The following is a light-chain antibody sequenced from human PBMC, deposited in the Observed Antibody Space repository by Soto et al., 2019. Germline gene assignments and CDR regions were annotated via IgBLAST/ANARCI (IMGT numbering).Light chain of an antibody. CDR3: QAYDSSLRAVV. Sequence: QSVLTQPPSVSGAPGQRVTISCTGSDSNIGAGYDVHWYQQLPRTAPKLLSYDYNNRPSGVADRFSGSEADTSASLVITGLGAEEEGDYYCQAYDSSLRAVVFGGGTKLTVL. J-gene: IGLJ2*01. CDR2: DYN. CDR1: DSNIGAGYD. V-gene: IGLV1-40*01.